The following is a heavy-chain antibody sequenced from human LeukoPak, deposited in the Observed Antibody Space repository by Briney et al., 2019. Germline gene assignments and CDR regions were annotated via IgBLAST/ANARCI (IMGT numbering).Heavy chain of an antibody. CDR2: ISSTSTYT. D-gene: IGHD5-12*01. CDR3: ATGRGGNSDDYKYSQH. J-gene: IGHJ1*01. Sequence: PGGSLRLSCAASGFTFSDYYMSWIRQAPGKGLEWVSYISSTSTYTDHADSVKGRFTISRDNAKNLLYLQMSSLRPEDTAVYYCATGRGGNSDDYKYSQHWGQGTLVTVSS. V-gene: IGHV3-11*05. CDR1: GFTFSDYY.